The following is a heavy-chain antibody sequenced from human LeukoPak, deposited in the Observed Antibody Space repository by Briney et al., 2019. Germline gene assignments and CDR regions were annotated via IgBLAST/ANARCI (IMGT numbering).Heavy chain of an antibody. CDR2: TYYSGST. CDR3: ARVVAAGTDWFDP. CDR1: GGSISSHY. Sequence: PSETLSLTCTASGGSISSHYWSWIRQPPGKGLEWIGFTYYSGSTNYNPSLKSRVTISVDTSKNQFSLKLSSVTAADTAVYYCARVVAAGTDWFDPWGQGTLVTVSS. D-gene: IGHD6-13*01. J-gene: IGHJ5*02. V-gene: IGHV4-59*11.